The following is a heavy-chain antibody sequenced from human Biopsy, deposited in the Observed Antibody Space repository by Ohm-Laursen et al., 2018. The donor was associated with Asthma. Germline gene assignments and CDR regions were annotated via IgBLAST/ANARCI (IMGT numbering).Heavy chain of an antibody. V-gene: IGHV3-53*01. CDR1: GFAVSRDH. J-gene: IGHJ4*02. CDR3: ARGDSSNWSHYYFDY. D-gene: IGHD3-22*01. Sequence: SLRRSCAASGFAVSRDHMFWVRQAPGKGLEGVSVIYSGGTSHTADSVRGRFTISRDYSKNTLYLQMQSLRAEDTAVYYCARGDSSNWSHYYFDYWGQGTLVTVSS. CDR2: IYSGGTS.